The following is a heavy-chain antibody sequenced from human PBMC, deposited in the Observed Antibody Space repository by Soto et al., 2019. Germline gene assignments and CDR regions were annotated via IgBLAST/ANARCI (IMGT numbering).Heavy chain of an antibody. CDR3: ARDQQQLAPFDY. V-gene: IGHV3-30-3*01. Sequence: VPLVESGGGVVQPGRSLRLSCAASGFTFSSYAMHWVRQAPGKGLEWVAVISYDGSNKYYADSVKGRFTISRDNSKNTLYLQMNSLRAEDTAVYYCARDQQQLAPFDYWGQGTLVTVSS. CDR1: GFTFSSYA. J-gene: IGHJ4*02. CDR2: ISYDGSNK. D-gene: IGHD6-13*01.